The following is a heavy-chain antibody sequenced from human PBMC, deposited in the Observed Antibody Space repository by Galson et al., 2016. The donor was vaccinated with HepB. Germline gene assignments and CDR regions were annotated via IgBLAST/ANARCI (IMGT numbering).Heavy chain of an antibody. D-gene: IGHD3-22*01. V-gene: IGHV4-59*01. Sequence: SETLSLTCNVSGGSISGYYWSWIRQPPGKGLDWIGYISNSGTTNYNPSLKSRVTISRDTSQNHFSLKMDSATAADTAVYYCARGPLLYDDSGDHLVPLDDWGKGTLVTVSS. CDR1: GGSISGYY. J-gene: IGHJ4*02. CDR2: ISNSGTT. CDR3: ARGPLLYDDSGDHLVPLDD.